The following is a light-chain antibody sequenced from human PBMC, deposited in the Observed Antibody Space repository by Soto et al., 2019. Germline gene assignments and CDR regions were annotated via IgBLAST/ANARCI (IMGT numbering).Light chain of an antibody. CDR2: DAS. J-gene: IGKJ4*01. CDR1: QSISSW. Sequence: EIQMSQSTSSVSASVGERLTITCRASQSISSWLAWYQQKPGKAPKLLIYDASSLESGVPSRFSGSGSGTEFTLTISSLQPDDFATYYCQQYNSHPLTVGGGTKVDIK. CDR3: QQYNSHPLT. V-gene: IGKV1-5*01.